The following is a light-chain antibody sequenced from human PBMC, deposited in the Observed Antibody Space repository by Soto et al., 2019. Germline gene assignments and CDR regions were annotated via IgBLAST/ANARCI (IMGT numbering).Light chain of an antibody. J-gene: IGKJ5*01. CDR2: DAS. V-gene: IGKV1-33*01. Sequence: DIQMTQSPSSLSASVGDRVTITCQASQGISNYLNWYQQKPGKAPKLLIYDASNLQTGVPSRFSGSGSGTDFTFTISSLQPEDIATYYCQQCETPPSITFGHGTRLDFK. CDR3: QQCETPPSIT. CDR1: QGISNY.